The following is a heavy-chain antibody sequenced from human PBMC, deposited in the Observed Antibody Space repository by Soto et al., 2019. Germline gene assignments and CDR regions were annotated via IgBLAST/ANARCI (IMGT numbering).Heavy chain of an antibody. CDR2: IDPNSGAT. J-gene: IGHJ5*02. Sequence: ASVKVSCKAFGYTFTVYYIHWVRQAPGQGLEWMAYIDPNSGATKYAQRFQGLVTLTRDTSIRTAYMELTSLRSDDTAVYYCARGGGTIFAPLPWGQGTLVTVSS. V-gene: IGHV1-2*04. CDR3: ARGGGTIFAPLP. CDR1: GYTFTVYY. D-gene: IGHD1-1*01.